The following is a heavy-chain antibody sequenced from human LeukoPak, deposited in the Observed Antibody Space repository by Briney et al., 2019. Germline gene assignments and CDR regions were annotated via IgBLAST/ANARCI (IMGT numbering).Heavy chain of an antibody. J-gene: IGHJ5*02. CDR1: GFTFSSYW. D-gene: IGHD3-22*01. Sequence: GGSLRLSCAASGFTFSSYWMHWVRQAPGKGLVWVSRINSDGSSTSYADSVKGRFTISRDNAKNTLYLQMNSLRAEDTAVYYCARGSEVVGYYYEPRNWFDPWGQGTLVTVSS. CDR2: INSDGSST. CDR3: ARGSEVVGYYYEPRNWFDP. V-gene: IGHV3-74*01.